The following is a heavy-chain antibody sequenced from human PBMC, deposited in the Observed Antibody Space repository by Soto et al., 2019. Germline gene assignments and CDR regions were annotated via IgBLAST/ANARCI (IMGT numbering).Heavy chain of an antibody. J-gene: IGHJ6*02. D-gene: IGHD1-1*01. Sequence: QVQLQESGPGLVKTSETLSLTCTVSGGSISSYYWSWIRQPPGKGLEWIGYIYYSGSTNYNPSLKSRVTIAVDTSKNQFSLKLSSVTAADTAVYYCARVNFDLLNDYYGMDVWGQGTTVTVSS. CDR1: GGSISSYY. CDR2: IYYSGST. CDR3: ARVNFDLLNDYYGMDV. V-gene: IGHV4-59*01.